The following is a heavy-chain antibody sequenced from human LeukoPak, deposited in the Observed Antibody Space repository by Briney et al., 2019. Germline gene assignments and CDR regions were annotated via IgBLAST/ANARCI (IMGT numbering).Heavy chain of an antibody. V-gene: IGHV1-8*01. CDR3: ARVPPQRYSYDTPLDY. CDR1: GYTFTSYD. D-gene: IGHD5-18*01. J-gene: IGHJ4*02. CDR2: MNPNSGNT. Sequence: GASVKVSCKASGYTFTSYDINWVRQATGQGLEWMGLMNPNSGNTGYAQKFQGRVTMTRNTSISTAYMELSSLRSEDTAVYYCARVPPQRYSYDTPLDYWGQGTLVTVSS.